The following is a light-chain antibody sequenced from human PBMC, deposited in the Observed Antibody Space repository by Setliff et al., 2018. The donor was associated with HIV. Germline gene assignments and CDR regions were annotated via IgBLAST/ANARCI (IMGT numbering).Light chain of an antibody. J-gene: IGLJ1*01. CDR3: TSYGGNNNFYV. Sequence: LTQPPSASGSPGQSVTISCTGTSSDVGGYNYVSWYVQRPGKAPKLIIYDVTKRPSGVPDRFSGSKSGNTASLTVSGLQAEDEGDYYCTSYGGNNNFYVLGTGTKVTVL. V-gene: IGLV2-8*01. CDR1: SSDVGGYNY. CDR2: DVT.